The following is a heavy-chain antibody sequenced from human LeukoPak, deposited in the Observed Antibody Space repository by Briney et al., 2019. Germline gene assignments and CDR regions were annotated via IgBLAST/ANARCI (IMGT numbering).Heavy chain of an antibody. V-gene: IGHV1-46*01. J-gene: IGHJ3*02. CDR1: GYTFTSYY. D-gene: IGHD3-22*01. CDR3: ASTYYDSSGHLACDI. CDR2: INPSGGST. Sequence: ASVKVSCKATGYTFTSYYIHWVRQAPGQGLEWMGIINPSGGSTSYAQKFQGRVTMTRDTSTSTVYMELSSLRSEDTAVYYCASTYYDSSGHLACDIWGQGTMVTVSS.